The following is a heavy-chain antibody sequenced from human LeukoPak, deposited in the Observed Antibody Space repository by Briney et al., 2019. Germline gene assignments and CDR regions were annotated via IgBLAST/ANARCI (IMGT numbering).Heavy chain of an antibody. J-gene: IGHJ4*02. V-gene: IGHV3-11*01. Sequence: GGSLRLSCAASGFTFSDYYMNWIRQAPGKGLEWVSSITGSDGTIYYADSVRGRFTISRDNANNSLYLQMNSLRAEDTAVYYCAKGPPSSSWYEGDYWGQGTLVTVSS. CDR1: GFTFSDYY. CDR3: AKGPPSSSWYEGDY. CDR2: ITGSDGTI. D-gene: IGHD6-13*01.